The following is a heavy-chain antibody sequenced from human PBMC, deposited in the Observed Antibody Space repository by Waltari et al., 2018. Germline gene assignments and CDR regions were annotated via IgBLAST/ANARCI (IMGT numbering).Heavy chain of an antibody. D-gene: IGHD2-2*01. Sequence: QVQLQQWGAGLLKPSETLSLTCAVYGGSFSGYYWSWIRQPPGKGLEWRGEINHSGSTNYNPSLKSRVTISVDTSKNQFSLKLSSVTAADTAVYYWARGPDCSSTSCHPPGGGVRGRAHDYWGQGTLVTVSS. CDR2: INHSGST. CDR1: GGSFSGYY. J-gene: IGHJ4*02. V-gene: IGHV4-34*01. CDR3: ARGPDCSSTSCHPPGGGVRGRAHDY.